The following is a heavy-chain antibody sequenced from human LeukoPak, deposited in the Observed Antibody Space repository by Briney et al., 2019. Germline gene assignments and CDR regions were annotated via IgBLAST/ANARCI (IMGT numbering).Heavy chain of an antibody. J-gene: IGHJ5*02. Sequence: PLGTLRLSCAPSGVASTSYRMNWGPGAPGHGLEWVSSISSSSSYIYSSDSVKGRFTISRDNAKNSLYLQMNSLRAEDTAVYYCAPTGFGELFPWGQGTLVTVSS. CDR2: ISSSSSYI. D-gene: IGHD3-10*01. CDR3: APTGFGELFP. V-gene: IGHV3-21*01. CDR1: GVASTSYR.